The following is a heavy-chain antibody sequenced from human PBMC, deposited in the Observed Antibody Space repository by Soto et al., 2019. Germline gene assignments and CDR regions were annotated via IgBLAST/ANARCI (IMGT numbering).Heavy chain of an antibody. CDR3: AGDSRDWGDAFDI. V-gene: IGHV3-48*03. CDR1: GFTFSSYE. J-gene: IGHJ3*02. D-gene: IGHD7-27*01. CDR2: ISSSGSTI. Sequence: GGSLRLSCAASGFTFSSYEMNWVRQAPGKGLEWVSYISSSGSTIYYADSVKGRFTISRDHAKNSLYLQMNSLRAEDTAGYYCAGDSRDWGDAFDIWGQGTMVTVSS.